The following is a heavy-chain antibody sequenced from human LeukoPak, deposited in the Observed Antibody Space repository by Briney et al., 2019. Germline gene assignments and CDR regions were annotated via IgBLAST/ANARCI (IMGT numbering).Heavy chain of an antibody. CDR3: ARRRNSSSWYYLDY. V-gene: IGHV3-11*03. J-gene: IGHJ4*02. CDR2: ISCSSTYT. CDR1: GFTFSDYY. D-gene: IGHD6-13*01. Sequence: GGSLSISCAASGFTFSDYYMSWIRQAPGKGLEWVSYISCSSTYTNYADSVKGRFTISRDSAKNSLHLQMHSLRAEDTAVYYCARRRNSSSWYYLDYWGQGTLVTVSS.